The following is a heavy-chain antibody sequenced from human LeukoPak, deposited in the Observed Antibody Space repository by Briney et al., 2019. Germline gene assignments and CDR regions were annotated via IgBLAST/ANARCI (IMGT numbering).Heavy chain of an antibody. CDR1: GDNFTTYW. V-gene: IGHV5-51*01. D-gene: IGHD3-10*01. J-gene: IGHJ4*02. CDR3: ARHSGSLS. CDR2: IYPGDSDT. Sequence: GESLKISCQASGDNFTTYWIGWVSQMPGKGLEWMGIIYPGDSDTRYSPSFQGQVTISADKSTHTAYLQWNTLQASDTAIYYCARHSGSLSWGQGTLVTVSS.